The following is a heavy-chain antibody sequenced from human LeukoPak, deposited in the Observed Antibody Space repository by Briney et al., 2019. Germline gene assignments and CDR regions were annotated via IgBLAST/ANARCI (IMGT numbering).Heavy chain of an antibody. D-gene: IGHD3-22*01. CDR1: GGSISSGDYS. CDR2: IYSSGST. Sequence: SETLSLTCAVSGGSISSGDYSWSWIRQPAGNGLESIGLIYSSGSTSYNPSLKSRVTMSVDTSKKQFSLRLSSVTAADTAVYYCARTPIYYFDNSGYYNWGQGTLVTVSS. J-gene: IGHJ4*02. CDR3: ARTPIYYFDNSGYYN. V-gene: IGHV4-61*02.